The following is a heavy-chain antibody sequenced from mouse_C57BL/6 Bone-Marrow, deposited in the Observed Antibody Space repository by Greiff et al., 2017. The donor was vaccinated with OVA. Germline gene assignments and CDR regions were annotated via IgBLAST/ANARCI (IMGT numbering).Heavy chain of an antibody. D-gene: IGHD2-2*01. J-gene: IGHJ3*01. V-gene: IGHV5-16*01. Sequence: EVKLMESEGGLVQPGSSMKLSCTASGFTFSDYYMAWVRQVPEKGLEWVVNINYDGSSTYYLDSLKSRFIISRDNAKNILYLQMSSLKSEDTATYYGMVTTTGFAYWGQGTLVTVSA. CDR3: MVTTTGFAY. CDR1: GFTFSDYY. CDR2: INYDGSST.